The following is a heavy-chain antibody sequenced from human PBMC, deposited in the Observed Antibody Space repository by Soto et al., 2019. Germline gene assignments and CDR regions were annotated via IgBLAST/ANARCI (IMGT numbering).Heavy chain of an antibody. CDR3: ARALFPDVDIYAMDV. D-gene: IGHD5-12*01. CDR1: GFTFRDHA. Sequence: GGSLRLSCAASGFTFRDHAMHWIRQAPGKGREWLAIIWNDGSNKFYAGSVQGRFTISRDNSKNTVYLQMNTLSAEDTAVYYCARALFPDVDIYAMDVWGQGXTVTVYS. J-gene: IGHJ6*02. V-gene: IGHV3-33*01. CDR2: IWNDGSNK.